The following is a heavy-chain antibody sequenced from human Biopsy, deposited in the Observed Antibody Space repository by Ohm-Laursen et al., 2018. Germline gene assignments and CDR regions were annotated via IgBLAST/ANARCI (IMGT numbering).Heavy chain of an antibody. CDR1: GFTFNSYW. D-gene: IGHD3-16*01. Sequence: GSLRLSCAATGFTFNSYWMHWVRQAPGKGLVWVSRINIDGSGTKYADSVKGRFTVSRDNAKNTLYLQMNSLTAEDTAIYYCTRAYRYGLYAFDMWGQGTMVTVSS. CDR3: TRAYRYGLYAFDM. V-gene: IGHV3-74*03. CDR2: INIDGSGT. J-gene: IGHJ3*02.